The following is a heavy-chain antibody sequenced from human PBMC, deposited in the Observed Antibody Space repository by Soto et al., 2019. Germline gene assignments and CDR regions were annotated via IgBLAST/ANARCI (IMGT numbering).Heavy chain of an antibody. V-gene: IGHV3-23*01. J-gene: IGHJ4*02. CDR3: AASDSSGYPYYFDY. Sequence: PGGSLRLSCAASGFTFSSYAMSWVRQAPGKGLEWVSAISGSGGSTFYADSVKGRFTISRDSSKNTLYLQMNSLRVEDTAVYYCAASDSSGYPYYFDYWGQGTLVTVSS. CDR1: GFTFSSYA. D-gene: IGHD3-22*01. CDR2: ISGSGGST.